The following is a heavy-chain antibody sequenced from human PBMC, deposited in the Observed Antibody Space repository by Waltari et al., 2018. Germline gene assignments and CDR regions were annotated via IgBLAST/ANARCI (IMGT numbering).Heavy chain of an antibody. D-gene: IGHD1-7*01. CDR3: ARARGTTGYMDV. J-gene: IGHJ6*03. CDR1: GYPFTDYY. V-gene: IGHV1-69-2*01. CDR2: VDPEDGET. Sequence: EVQLVQSGAEVKKPGATVKVSCKVSGYPFTDYYMHWVQQAPGKGLEWMGLVDPEDGETIYAEKFQGRLTVTADTSTDTANMELNSLRPEDTAVYYCARARGTTGYMDVWGKGTTVTVSS.